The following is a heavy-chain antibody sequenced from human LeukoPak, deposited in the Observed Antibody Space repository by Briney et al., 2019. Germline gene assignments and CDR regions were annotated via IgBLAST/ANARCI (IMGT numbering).Heavy chain of an antibody. CDR1: GFTFDDYT. J-gene: IGHJ4*02. CDR3: AKDSLPYYYGSGSYYIDY. V-gene: IGHV3-43*01. Sequence: GGSLRLSCAASGFTFDDYTMHWVRQAPGKGLEWVSLISWDGGSTYCADSVKGRFTISRDNSKNSLYLQMNSLRTEDTALYYCAKDSLPYYYGSGSYYIDYWGQGTLVTVSS. D-gene: IGHD3-10*01. CDR2: ISWDGGST.